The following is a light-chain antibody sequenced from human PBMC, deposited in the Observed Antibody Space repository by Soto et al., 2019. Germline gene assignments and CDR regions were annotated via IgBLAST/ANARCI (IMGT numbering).Light chain of an antibody. J-gene: IGKJ4*01. CDR1: QSVSSY. Sequence: EIVMTQSPATLSVSPGSRATLSCSTSQSVSSYLAWYQQKPGQAPRLLIYDASNRATGIPARFTGSGSGTDFTLTISRLEPEDFAVYYCQQYGNSPRLTFGGGTKVDI. CDR3: QQYGNSPRLT. V-gene: IGKV3-20*01. CDR2: DAS.